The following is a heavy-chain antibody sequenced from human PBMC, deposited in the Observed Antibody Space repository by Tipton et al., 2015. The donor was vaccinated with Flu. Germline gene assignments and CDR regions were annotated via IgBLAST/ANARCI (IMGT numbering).Heavy chain of an antibody. Sequence: SLRLSCAASGFDSVFDFSSYDIHWVRQVTGKGLEWVSFIGTLGDTLYAASVKGRFTVSRDNDKKSSSLQADGLNAGDTALYYCTKARRAWSRDAFDIWGQGTMVTVSS. CDR1: GFDSVFDFSSYD. D-gene: IGHD2-15*01. CDR3: TKARRAWSRDAFDI. V-gene: IGHV3-13*01. CDR2: IGTLGDT. J-gene: IGHJ3*02.